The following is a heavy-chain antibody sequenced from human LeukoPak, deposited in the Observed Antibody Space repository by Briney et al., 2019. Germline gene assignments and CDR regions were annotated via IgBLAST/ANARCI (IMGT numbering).Heavy chain of an antibody. CDR1: GGSISSSNW. CDR3: ARSYDILTGYYGFDY. CDR2: IYHSGST. Sequence: SGTLSLTCAVSGGSISSSNWWSWVRQPPGKGLEWIGEIYHSGSTNYNPSLKSRVTISVDKSKNQFSLKLSSVTAADTAVYYCARSYDILTGYYGFDYWGQGTLVTVSS. J-gene: IGHJ4*02. V-gene: IGHV4-4*02. D-gene: IGHD3-9*01.